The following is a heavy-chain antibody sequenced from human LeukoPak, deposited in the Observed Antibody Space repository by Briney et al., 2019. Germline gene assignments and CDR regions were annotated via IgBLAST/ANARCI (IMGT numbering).Heavy chain of an antibody. V-gene: IGHV4-59*11. CDR3: ARGSLGYCSGGSCYSGFDP. Sequence: PSETLSLTCTVSGGSICSHYWSWIRQPPGKGLEWIGYIYNSGSTNYNPSLKSRVTISVDTSKNQFSLKLSSVTAADTAVYYCARGSLGYCSGGSCYSGFDPWGQGTLVIVSS. CDR2: IYNSGST. D-gene: IGHD2-15*01. CDR1: GGSICSHY. J-gene: IGHJ5*02.